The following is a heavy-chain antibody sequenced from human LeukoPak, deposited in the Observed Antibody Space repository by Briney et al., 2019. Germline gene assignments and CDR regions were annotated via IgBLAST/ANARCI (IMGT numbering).Heavy chain of an antibody. CDR3: AQGPGGFDYGQFDY. D-gene: IGHD4-17*01. J-gene: IGHJ4*02. CDR1: GGSFSGYY. Sequence: SETLSLTCAVYGGSFSGYYWSWIRQPPGKGLEWIGEINHSGSTNYNPSLKSRVTISVDTSKNQFSLKLSPVTAADTAVYYCAQGPGGFDYGQFDYWGQGTLVTVSS. V-gene: IGHV4-34*01. CDR2: INHSGST.